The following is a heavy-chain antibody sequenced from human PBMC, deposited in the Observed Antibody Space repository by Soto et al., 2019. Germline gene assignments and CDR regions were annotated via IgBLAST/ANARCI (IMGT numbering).Heavy chain of an antibody. CDR1: GFTFSSYA. J-gene: IGHJ5*02. Sequence: GGSLRLSCAASGFTFSSYAMSWVRQAPGKGLEWVSAISGSGGSTYYADSVKGRFTISRDNSKNTLYLQMNSLRAEDTAVYYCAKFWYSSSWYDWFDPWGQGTLVTVSS. CDR3: AKFWYSSSWYDWFDP. D-gene: IGHD6-13*01. V-gene: IGHV3-23*01. CDR2: ISGSGGST.